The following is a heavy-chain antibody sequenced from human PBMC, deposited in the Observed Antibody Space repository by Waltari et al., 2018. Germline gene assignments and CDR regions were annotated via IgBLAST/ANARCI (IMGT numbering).Heavy chain of an antibody. CDR3: AKGAIGSAGLDY. Sequence: EVQVLESGGGLVQPGGSLGLSGAASEFTFSSYAVTWVRQAPGKGLEWVSSFTTSGNTYYADSVKGRFTISRDNSKNKMYLQMNSLRADDTAVYYCAKGAIGSAGLDYWGQGTLVTVSS. J-gene: IGHJ4*02. D-gene: IGHD6-13*01. CDR2: FTTSGNT. V-gene: IGHV3-23*01. CDR1: EFTFSSYA.